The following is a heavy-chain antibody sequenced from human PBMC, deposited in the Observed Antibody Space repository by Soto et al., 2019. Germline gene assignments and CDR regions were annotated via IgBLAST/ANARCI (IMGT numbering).Heavy chain of an antibody. V-gene: IGHV1-46*01. Sequence: ASVKVSCKASGYTFTSYYMHWVRQAPGQGLEWMRIINPSGGSTSYAQKFQGRVTMTRDTSTSTVYMELSSLRSEDTAVYYCARDFFGISDTAMVPDAFDIWGKGTMVTVSS. CDR2: INPSGGST. CDR3: ARDFFGISDTAMVPDAFDI. CDR1: GYTFTSYY. J-gene: IGHJ3*02. D-gene: IGHD5-18*01.